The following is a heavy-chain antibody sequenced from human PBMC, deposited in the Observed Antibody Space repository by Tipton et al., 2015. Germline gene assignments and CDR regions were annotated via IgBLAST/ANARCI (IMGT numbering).Heavy chain of an antibody. Sequence: TLSLTCTVSGGSISGAYNYWSWIRQHPTKGLEWIGYIFYSGSAFYNPSLKSRVIISVDTSENQFSLKLSSVTAADTAVYYCARAVAGTFDYWGQGTLVTVSS. CDR1: GGSISGAYNY. D-gene: IGHD6-19*01. J-gene: IGHJ4*02. CDR3: ARAVAGTFDY. V-gene: IGHV4-31*03. CDR2: IFYSGSA.